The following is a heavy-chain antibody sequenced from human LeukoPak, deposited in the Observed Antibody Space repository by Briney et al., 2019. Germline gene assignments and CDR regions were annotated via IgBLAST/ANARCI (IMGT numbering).Heavy chain of an antibody. CDR1: GGSISSSNW. D-gene: IGHD6-13*01. V-gene: IGHV4-4*02. CDR3: ARGVRRGSSSWGY. Sequence: SETLSLTCAVSGGSISSSNWWSWVRQPPGKGLEWIGEIYHSGSTNYNPSLKSRVTISVDKSKNQFSLKLSSVTAADTAVYYCARGVRRGSSSWGYWGQGTLVTVSS. CDR2: IYHSGST. J-gene: IGHJ4*02.